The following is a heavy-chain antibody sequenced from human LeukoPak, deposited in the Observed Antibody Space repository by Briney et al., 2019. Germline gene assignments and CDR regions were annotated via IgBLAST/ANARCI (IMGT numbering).Heavy chain of an antibody. J-gene: IGHJ3*02. Sequence: SLKISSKGSGYSSTSYLISCVRQMPLKGLDWMGTVDPIDSFTNYTPSFQGHLTISADKSISTAYLQWSSLNASDTAMYYCARRPEYYGSGSYLSEYAFDIWGQGTMVTVSS. D-gene: IGHD3-10*01. V-gene: IGHV5-10-1*01. CDR1: GYSSTSYL. CDR3: ARRPEYYGSGSYLSEYAFDI. CDR2: VDPIDSFT.